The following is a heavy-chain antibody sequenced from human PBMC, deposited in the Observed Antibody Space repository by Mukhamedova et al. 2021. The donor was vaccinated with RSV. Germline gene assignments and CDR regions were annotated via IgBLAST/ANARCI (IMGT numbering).Heavy chain of an antibody. CDR3: AKEFSAYYYDSSGYYYLDY. J-gene: IGHJ4*02. V-gene: IGHV3-30*18. D-gene: IGHD3-22*01. Sequence: GKGLEWVAVISYDGSNKYYADSVKGRFTISRDNSKNTLYLQMNSLGAEDTAVYYCAKEFSAYYYDSSGYYYLDYWGQGTLVTVS. CDR2: ISYDGSNK.